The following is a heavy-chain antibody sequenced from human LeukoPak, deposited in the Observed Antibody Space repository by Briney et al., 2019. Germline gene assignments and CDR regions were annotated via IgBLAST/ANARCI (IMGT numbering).Heavy chain of an antibody. Sequence: GGSLRLSCAASGLTFINYAMTWVRQAPGNGQEWVSGISAGSGSTYYADSVKGRFTISRDNSKNTLYLQMSSLRAEDTAIYYCAIHESSIPYWGQGTQVTVSS. CDR2: ISAGSGST. CDR1: GLTFINYA. CDR3: AIHESSIPY. J-gene: IGHJ4*02. D-gene: IGHD1-26*01. V-gene: IGHV3-23*01.